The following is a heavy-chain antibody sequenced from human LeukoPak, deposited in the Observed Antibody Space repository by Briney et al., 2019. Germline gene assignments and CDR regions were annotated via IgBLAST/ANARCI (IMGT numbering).Heavy chain of an antibody. V-gene: IGHV3-11*01. J-gene: IGHJ3*02. CDR1: GFTFNDYY. D-gene: IGHD5-24*01. CDR2: ISSSGNTI. Sequence: PGGSLRLSCAASGFTFNDYYISWIRQAPGKGLEWVSCISSSGNTIYYADSVKGRFTISRDSAKNSLYLQMNSLRAEDTAVYYCARVRSGYNSHDAFDIWGQGTMVTVSS. CDR3: ARVRSGYNSHDAFDI.